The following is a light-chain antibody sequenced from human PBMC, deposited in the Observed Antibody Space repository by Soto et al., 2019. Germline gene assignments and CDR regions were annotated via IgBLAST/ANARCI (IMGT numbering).Light chain of an antibody. CDR3: CSYAGGYTLVA. V-gene: IGLV2-11*01. Sequence: QSALTQPRSVSGSPGQSVTISCTGTSSDVGGYNYVSWYQQHPGKAPKLMIYDVVKRPSGVPDRFSGSKSGNTASLTISGLQADDEADYYCCSYAGGYTLVAFGGGTQLTVL. CDR1: SSDVGGYNY. CDR2: DVV. J-gene: IGLJ2*01.